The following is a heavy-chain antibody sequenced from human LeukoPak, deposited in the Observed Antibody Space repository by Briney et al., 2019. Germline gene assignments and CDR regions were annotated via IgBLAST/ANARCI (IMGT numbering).Heavy chain of an antibody. D-gene: IGHD5-12*01. CDR1: GGSISSYY. Sequence: SETLSLTCTVSGGSISSYYWSWIRQPAGKGLECIGRIYTSGSTNYNPSLKSRVTMSVDTSNNQFSLKLSSVTAADTAVYYCAREYSGYDLPDAFDIWGQGTMVTVSS. CDR3: AREYSGYDLPDAFDI. V-gene: IGHV4-4*07. J-gene: IGHJ3*02. CDR2: IYTSGST.